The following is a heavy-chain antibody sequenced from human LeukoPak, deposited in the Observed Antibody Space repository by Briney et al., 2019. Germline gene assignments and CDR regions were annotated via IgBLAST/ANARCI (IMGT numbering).Heavy chain of an antibody. V-gene: IGHV4-34*01. Sequence: SSETLSLTCAVYGGSFSGYYWSWIRQPPGKGLEWIGEINHSGSTNYNPSLKSRVTISVDTSKNQFSLKLSSVTAADTAVYYCARDDKDYWGQGTLVTVSS. CDR3: ARDDKDY. CDR2: INHSGST. J-gene: IGHJ4*02. CDR1: GGSFSGYY.